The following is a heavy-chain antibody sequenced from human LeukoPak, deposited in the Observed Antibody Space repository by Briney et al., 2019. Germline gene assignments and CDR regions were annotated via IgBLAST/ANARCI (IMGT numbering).Heavy chain of an antibody. D-gene: IGHD4-11*01. Sequence: SETLSLTCAVYGGSFSAYYWTWIRQPPGKGLEWIGEINHSGSTNYNPSLKSRVTISIDTSKNQFSLKLRSVTAADTAVYYCARGEYGNQRSNNWFDPWGRGTLVTVSS. J-gene: IGHJ5*02. CDR1: GGSFSAYY. CDR2: INHSGST. CDR3: ARGEYGNQRSNNWFDP. V-gene: IGHV4-34*01.